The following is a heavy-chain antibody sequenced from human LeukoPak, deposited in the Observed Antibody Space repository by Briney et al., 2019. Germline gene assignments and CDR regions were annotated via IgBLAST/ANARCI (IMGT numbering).Heavy chain of an antibody. J-gene: IGHJ5*02. CDR3: ARGGWGRDYGDYEVVGWFDP. V-gene: IGHV4-38-2*02. CDR1: GGSISSGYY. CDR2: IYHSGST. Sequence: SETLSLTCTVSGGSISSGYYWGWIRQPPGKGLEWIGSIYHSGSTYYNPSLKTRVTISVDTSKNQFSLKLSSVTAADTAVYYCARGGWGRDYGDYEVVGWFDPWGQGTLVTVSS. D-gene: IGHD4-17*01.